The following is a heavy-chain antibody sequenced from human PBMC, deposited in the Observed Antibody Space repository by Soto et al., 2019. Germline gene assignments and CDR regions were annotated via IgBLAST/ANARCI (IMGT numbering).Heavy chain of an antibody. CDR3: ARSTMIGLLSH. CDR2: IYSGGST. J-gene: IGHJ4*02. V-gene: IGHV3-66*01. CDR1: GFTVSRNF. Sequence: EVQLVESGGGVVQPGGSLRLSCAASGFTVSRNFMSWVRQAPGKGLEWVSVIYSGGSTYYEDSVKDRFTISRDNSRNTLYLQMNTLRVEDTAVYYCARSTMIGLLSHWGQGTLVTVSS. D-gene: IGHD3-10*02.